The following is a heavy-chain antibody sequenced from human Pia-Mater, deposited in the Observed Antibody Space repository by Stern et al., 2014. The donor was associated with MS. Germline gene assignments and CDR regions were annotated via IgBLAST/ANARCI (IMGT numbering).Heavy chain of an antibody. D-gene: IGHD3-22*01. Sequence: VQLVESGGGLVQPGGSLRLSCAFSQLTFSFPAMSWVRQAPGKGLEWVSGIYGTGDEKYYADTVKGRFTISRDNSTETVFLQLNNVRAEDTAVYYCAKGNTYFFDTSDAAPGYWGQGTLVTVSS. CDR3: AKGNTYFFDTSDAAPGY. CDR1: QLTFSFPA. J-gene: IGHJ1*01. V-gene: IGHV3-23*04. CDR2: IYGTGDEK.